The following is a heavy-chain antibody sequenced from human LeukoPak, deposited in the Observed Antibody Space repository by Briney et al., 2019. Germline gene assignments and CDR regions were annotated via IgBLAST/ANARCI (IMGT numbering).Heavy chain of an antibody. CDR2: INSDGSTT. J-gene: IGHJ3*02. D-gene: IGHD6-6*01. CDR1: GFTFSSYW. V-gene: IGHV3-74*01. Sequence: GGSLRLSCAASGFTFSSYWMHWVRQAPGKGLVWVSRINSDGSTTSYADSVKGRFTISRDNAKNTLYLQMNSLRAEDTAAYYCARRSAARDAFDIWGQGTMVTVSS. CDR3: ARRSAARDAFDI.